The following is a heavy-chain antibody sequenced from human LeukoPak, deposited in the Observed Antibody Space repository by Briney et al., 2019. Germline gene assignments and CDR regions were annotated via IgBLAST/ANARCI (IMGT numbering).Heavy chain of an antibody. V-gene: IGHV4-59*08. CDR2: IYYSGST. CDR3: ARQASPDDAFDI. Sequence: SETLSLTCTVSGGSISSYYWSWIRQPPGKGLEWIGYIYYSGSTNYNPSLKSRVTISVDTSKNQFSLKLSSVTAADTAVYYCARQASPDDAFDIWGQGTMVTVSS. J-gene: IGHJ3*02. CDR1: GGSISSYY.